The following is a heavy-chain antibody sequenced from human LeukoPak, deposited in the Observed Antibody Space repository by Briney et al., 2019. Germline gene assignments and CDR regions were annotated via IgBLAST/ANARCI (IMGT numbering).Heavy chain of an antibody. CDR2: IWYDGSNK. D-gene: IGHD6-13*01. CDR1: GFTFSSYG. J-gene: IGHJ4*02. CDR3: AKDRLPEYYYSSSWYYFDY. V-gene: IGHV3-33*06. Sequence: PGGSLRLSCAASGFTFSSYGMHWVRQAPGKGLEWVAVIWYDGSNKYYADSVKGRFTNSRDNSKNTLYLQMNSLRAEDTAVYYCAKDRLPEYYYSSSWYYFDYWGQGTLVTVSS.